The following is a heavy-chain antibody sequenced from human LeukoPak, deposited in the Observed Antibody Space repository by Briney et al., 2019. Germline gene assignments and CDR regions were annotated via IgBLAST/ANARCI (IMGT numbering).Heavy chain of an antibody. CDR1: GGSISSYY. D-gene: IGHD3-10*01. Sequence: SETLSLTCTVSGGSISSYYRSWIRQPPGKGLEWIGYIYYSGSTNYNPFLKSRVTISVDTSKNQFSLKLSSVTAADTAVYYCATLMDYYGSGSLYDAFDIWGQGTMVTVSS. J-gene: IGHJ3*02. CDR2: IYYSGST. V-gene: IGHV4-59*08. CDR3: ATLMDYYGSGSLYDAFDI.